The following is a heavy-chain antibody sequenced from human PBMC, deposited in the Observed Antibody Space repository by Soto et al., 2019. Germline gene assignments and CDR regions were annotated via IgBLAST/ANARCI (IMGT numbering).Heavy chain of an antibody. CDR3: ARDRAVAGGRHYYYYYGMDV. CDR1: GGSISSGGYS. Sequence: SETLSLTCAVSGGSISSGGYSWSWIRQPPGKGLEWIGYIYHSGSTYYNPSLKSRVTISVDTSKNQFSLKLSSVTAADTAVYYCARDRAVAGGRHYYYYYGMDVWGQGTTVTVSS. D-gene: IGHD6-19*01. CDR2: IYHSGST. V-gene: IGHV4-30-2*01. J-gene: IGHJ6*02.